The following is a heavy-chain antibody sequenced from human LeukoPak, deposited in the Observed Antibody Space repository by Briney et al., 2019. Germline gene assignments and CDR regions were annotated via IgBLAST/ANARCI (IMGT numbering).Heavy chain of an antibody. Sequence: PVQPLHSASVPSYTGTYIYYADSVKGRFTISRDNAQNSLYLQMNSLRAEDTAIYHCVRDRGTYRPIDYWGQGTLVTVSS. D-gene: IGHD1-26*01. CDR3: VRDRGTYRPIDY. V-gene: IGHV3-21*04. CDR2: PSYTGTYI. J-gene: IGHJ4*02.